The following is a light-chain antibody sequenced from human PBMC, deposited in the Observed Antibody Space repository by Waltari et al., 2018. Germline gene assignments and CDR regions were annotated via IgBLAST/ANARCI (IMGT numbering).Light chain of an antibody. CDR2: EAS. CDR3: SSYAGRNSFNVL. CDR1: TSDVGSYKY. Sequence: QSALTQPPSASGSPGQSVTISCTGTTSDVGSYKYVSWYQQHPGQAPQLLIYEASERPSGVPDRFSGSKSGNTASLTVSGLQADDEADYYCSSYAGRNSFNVLFGGGTKLTVL. J-gene: IGLJ2*01. V-gene: IGLV2-8*01.